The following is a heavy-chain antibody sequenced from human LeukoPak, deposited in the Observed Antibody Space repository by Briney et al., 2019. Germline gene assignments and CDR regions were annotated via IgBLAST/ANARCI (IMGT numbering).Heavy chain of an antibody. D-gene: IGHD3-22*01. J-gene: IGHJ4*02. CDR3: ARCGYYDRHFDY. CDR1: GGSINSGGYY. V-gene: IGHV4-31*03. Sequence: SETLSLTCTVSGGSINSGGYYWSWIRQNPGKGLEWIGYISDSGSTYYNPSLNSRVTISVDTSKSQFSLKLRSVTAADTAVYYCARCGYYDRHFDYWGQGTLVTVSS. CDR2: ISDSGST.